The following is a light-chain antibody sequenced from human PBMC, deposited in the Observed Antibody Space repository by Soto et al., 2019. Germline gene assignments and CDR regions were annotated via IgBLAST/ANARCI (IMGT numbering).Light chain of an antibody. CDR3: SSYTSSSTLEV. Sequence: QSALTQPASVSGSPGQSITISCTGTSSDVGGYNYVSWYQQHPGKAPKLMIYDVSNRPSRVSNRFSGSKSGNTASLTISGLQAEDEADYYCSSYTSSSTLEVFGTGTEVTVL. J-gene: IGLJ1*01. V-gene: IGLV2-14*01. CDR1: SSDVGGYNY. CDR2: DVS.